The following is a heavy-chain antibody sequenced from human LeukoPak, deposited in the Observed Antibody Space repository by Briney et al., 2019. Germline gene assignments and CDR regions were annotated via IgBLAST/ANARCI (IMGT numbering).Heavy chain of an antibody. D-gene: IGHD5-24*01. CDR1: GGSISSDSYY. V-gene: IGHV4-39*01. Sequence: PSETLSLTCTVSGGSISSDSYYWGWIRQPPGKGLEFLGSVYYSGSAYNNPSLKSRVTISVDTSKTQFSLKLSSVTAADTAVYSCARVGRGGMATPTFDSWGQGTLVTVSS. CDR3: ARVGRGGMATPTFDS. J-gene: IGHJ4*02. CDR2: VYYSGSA.